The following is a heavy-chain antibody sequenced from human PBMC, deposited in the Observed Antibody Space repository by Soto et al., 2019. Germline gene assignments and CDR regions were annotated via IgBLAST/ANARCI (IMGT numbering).Heavy chain of an antibody. V-gene: IGHV3-30-3*01. CDR2: ISYDGSNK. CDR3: ARDKEHYYDSSGNAFDI. J-gene: IGHJ3*02. CDR1: GFTFSSYA. Sequence: GGSLRLSCAASGFTFSSYAMHWVRQAPGKGLEWVAVISYDGSNKYYADSVKGRFTISRDNSKNTLYLQMNSLRAEDTAVYYCARDKEHYYDSSGNAFDIWGQGTMVTVSS. D-gene: IGHD3-22*01.